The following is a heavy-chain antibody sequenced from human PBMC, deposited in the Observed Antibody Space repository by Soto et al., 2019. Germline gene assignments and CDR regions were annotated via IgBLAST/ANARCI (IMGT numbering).Heavy chain of an antibody. CDR2: ISSDGRAT. D-gene: IGHD2-15*01. Sequence: EVQLVESGGGLVQPGGSLRLSCAASGFTFSYYWMHWVRQAPGKGLVWISRISSDGRATRYADYVKGRFTIARDNAKSTLFLPLNSLRAEDTAVYYCARDLGYCNSGSCYHLDEAFEIWGQGTKVTVSS. CDR3: ARDLGYCNSGSCYHLDEAFEI. J-gene: IGHJ3*02. CDR1: GFTFSYYW. V-gene: IGHV3-74*01.